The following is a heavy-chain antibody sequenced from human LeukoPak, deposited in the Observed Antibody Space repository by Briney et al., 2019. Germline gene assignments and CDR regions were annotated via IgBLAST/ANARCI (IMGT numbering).Heavy chain of an antibody. J-gene: IGHJ4*02. Sequence: GGSLRLSCAASGFTFSSYGMHWVRQAPGKGLKWVAVIWYDGSNKYYADSVKGRFTISRDNSKNTLYLQMNSLRAEDTAVYYCAKDLVLRRGYSYGYFDYWGQGTLVTVSS. CDR1: GFTFSSYG. CDR3: AKDLVLRRGYSYGYFDY. V-gene: IGHV3-33*06. D-gene: IGHD5-18*01. CDR2: IWYDGSNK.